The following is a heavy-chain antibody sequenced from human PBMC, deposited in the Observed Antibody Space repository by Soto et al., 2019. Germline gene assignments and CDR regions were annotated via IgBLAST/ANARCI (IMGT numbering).Heavy chain of an antibody. D-gene: IGHD3-22*01. Sequence: GWSLRLSCTASGFTFGDYAMSWFRQAPGKGLEWVGFIRSKAYGGTTEYAASVKGRFTISRDDSKSIAYLQMNSLKTEDTAVYHCTRVNTYHDRTGYNDAFDISGQGTMVTVSS. CDR2: IRSKAYGGTT. V-gene: IGHV3-49*03. CDR1: GFTFGDYA. CDR3: TRVNTYHDRTGYNDAFDI. J-gene: IGHJ3*02.